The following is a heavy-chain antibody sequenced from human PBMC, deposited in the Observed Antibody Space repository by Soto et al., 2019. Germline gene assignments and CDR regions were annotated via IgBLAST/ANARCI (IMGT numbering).Heavy chain of an antibody. D-gene: IGHD3-22*01. CDR3: AKVSGSRYYDSRGYPPDY. CDR2: ISGSGGST. Sequence: GGSLRLSCAASGFTFSSYAMSWVRQAPGKGLEWVSAISGSGGSTYYADSVKGRFTISRDNSKNTLYLQMNSLRAEDTAVYYFAKVSGSRYYDSRGYPPDYWGQGTLVTVSS. V-gene: IGHV3-23*01. CDR1: GFTFSSYA. J-gene: IGHJ4*02.